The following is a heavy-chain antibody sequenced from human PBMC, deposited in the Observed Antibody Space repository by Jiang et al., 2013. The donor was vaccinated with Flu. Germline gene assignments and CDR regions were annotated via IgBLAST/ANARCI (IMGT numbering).Heavy chain of an antibody. CDR2: IKQDGSEK. D-gene: IGHD3-10*01. J-gene: IGHJ4*02. CDR3: ARSSLLWFGEPPGTFDY. CDR1: GFTFSSYW. Sequence: LVQPGGSLRLSCAASGFTFSSYWMSWVRQAPRKGLEWVANIKQDGSEKYYVDSVKGRFTIPRDNAKNSLYLQMNSLRAEDTAVYYCARSSLLWFGEPPGTFDYWGQGTLVTVSS. V-gene: IGHV3-7*03.